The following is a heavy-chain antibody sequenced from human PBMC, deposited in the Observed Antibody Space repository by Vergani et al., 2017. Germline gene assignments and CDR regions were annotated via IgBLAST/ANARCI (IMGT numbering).Heavy chain of an antibody. V-gene: IGHV3-9*01. J-gene: IGHJ4*02. Sequence: EVQLVESGGGLVQPGRSLRLSCAASGFTFDDYAMHWVRQAPGKGLEWVPGISWNSGSIGYADSVKGRFTITRDNAKNALYLQMNSLRAEDTALYYCAKPNNWGPSPYYFDYWGQGTLVTVSS. D-gene: IGHD1-1*01. CDR1: GFTFDDYA. CDR3: AKPNNWGPSPYYFDY. CDR2: ISWNSGSI.